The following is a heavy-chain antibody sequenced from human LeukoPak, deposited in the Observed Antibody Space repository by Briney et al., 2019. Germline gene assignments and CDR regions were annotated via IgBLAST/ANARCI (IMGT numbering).Heavy chain of an antibody. D-gene: IGHD1-26*01. CDR3: ARGGKRPNWFDP. V-gene: IGHV4-61*02. CDR2: IYTSGST. J-gene: IGHJ5*02. Sequence: PSETLSLTCTVSGGSPSSGSYYWSWIRQPAGKGLEWIGRIYTSGSTNYNPSLKSRVTISVDTSKNQFSLKLSSVTAADTAVYYCARGGKRPNWFDPWGQGTLVTVSS. CDR1: GGSPSSGSYY.